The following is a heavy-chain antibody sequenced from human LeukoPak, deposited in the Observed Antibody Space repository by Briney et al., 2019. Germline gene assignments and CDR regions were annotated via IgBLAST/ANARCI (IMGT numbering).Heavy chain of an antibody. V-gene: IGHV3-7*03. Sequence: GGSLRLSCAASGFTFSSYWMSWVRQAPGKGLEWVASIKQDGSEKHYVDSVKGRFTISRDNAKNSLYLQMNSLRAEDTDVYYCARDRRYDFWSGNNWFDPWGQGTQVTVSS. D-gene: IGHD3-3*01. CDR3: ARDRRYDFWSGNNWFDP. CDR2: IKQDGSEK. CDR1: GFTFSSYW. J-gene: IGHJ5*02.